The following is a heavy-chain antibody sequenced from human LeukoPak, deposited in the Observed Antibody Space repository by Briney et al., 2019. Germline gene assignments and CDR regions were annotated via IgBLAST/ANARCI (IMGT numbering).Heavy chain of an antibody. CDR3: TRDRGSFDP. D-gene: IGHD2-15*01. CDR2: ISSKAYGGTT. CDR1: GFTFGDYA. V-gene: IGHV3-49*04. Sequence: GGSLRLSCTASGFTFGDYAMSWVRKAPGKGLEWVGFISSKAYGGTTEYAASVKGRFTISRDDSKSIAYLQMNSLKTEDTAVYYCTRDRGSFDPWGQGTLVTVSS. J-gene: IGHJ5*02.